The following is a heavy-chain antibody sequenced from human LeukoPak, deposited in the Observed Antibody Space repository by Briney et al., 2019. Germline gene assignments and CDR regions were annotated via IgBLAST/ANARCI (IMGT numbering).Heavy chain of an antibody. CDR1: GGSVSSGSYY. CDR2: IYYSGST. J-gene: IGHJ4*02. V-gene: IGHV4-61*01. Sequence: SETLSLTCTVSGGSVSSGSYYWSWIRQPPGKGLEWIGYIYYSGSTNYNPSLKSRVTISVDTSKNQFSLKLSSVTAADTAVYYRAGVGGGQYSNFDYWGQGTLVTVSS. CDR3: AGVGGGQYSNFDY. D-gene: IGHD6-13*01.